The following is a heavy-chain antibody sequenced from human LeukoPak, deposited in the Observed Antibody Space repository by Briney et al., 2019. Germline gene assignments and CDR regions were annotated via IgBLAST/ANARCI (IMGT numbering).Heavy chain of an antibody. CDR3: AVDTPVIDAQIDY. D-gene: IGHD3-16*02. CDR1: GLGFSDAW. CDR2: IRSGGAR. V-gene: IGHV3-15*01. J-gene: IGHJ4*02. Sequence: GGSLRLSCTAAGLGFSDAWMNWGRQAPGKGLQWLGRIRSGGAREYAAPAQGRFTISRDDSRNTVYLEMNNLDTDDTAVYFCAVDTPVIDAQIDYWGQGTLVTVSS.